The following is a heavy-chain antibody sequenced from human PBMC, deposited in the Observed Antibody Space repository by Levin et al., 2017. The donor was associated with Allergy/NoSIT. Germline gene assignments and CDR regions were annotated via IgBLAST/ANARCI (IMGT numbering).Heavy chain of an antibody. J-gene: IGHJ6*02. Sequence: SCAASGFTISGSYMSWVRQAPGKGLEWVSVIYSDDNVDYADSVKGRFTISRDNSKNILYLQMNSLRAEDTAVYYCARDHYDILTGYYRGYGMDVWGQGTTVTVSS. CDR2: IYSDDNV. CDR3: ARDHYDILTGYYRGYGMDV. CDR1: GFTISGSY. D-gene: IGHD3-9*01. V-gene: IGHV3-53*01.